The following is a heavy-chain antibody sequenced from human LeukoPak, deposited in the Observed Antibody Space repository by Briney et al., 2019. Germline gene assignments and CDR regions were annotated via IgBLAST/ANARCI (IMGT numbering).Heavy chain of an antibody. CDR2: INPNSGGT. J-gene: IGHJ6*03. Sequence: ASVKVSCKASGYTFTGYYMHWVRQAPPQGLELMGWINPNSGGTNYAQKFQGRVTMTRDTSISTAYMELSRLRSDDTAVYYCARETGIAVAAHYYYYYMDVWGKGNTVTVSS. CDR3: ARETGIAVAAHYYYYYMDV. V-gene: IGHV1-2*02. D-gene: IGHD6-19*01. CDR1: GYTFTGYY.